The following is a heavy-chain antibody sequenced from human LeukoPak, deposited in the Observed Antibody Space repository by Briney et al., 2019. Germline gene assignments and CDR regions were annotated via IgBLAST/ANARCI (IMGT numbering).Heavy chain of an antibody. V-gene: IGHV1-2*06. Sequence: ASVKVSCKASGYTFTGYYMHWVRQAPGQGLEWMGRINPNSGGTNYAQKFQGRVTMTRDTSISTAYMELNRLRSDDTAVYYCARDPTYSSSSGYWGQGTLVTVSS. CDR1: GYTFTGYY. D-gene: IGHD6-6*01. J-gene: IGHJ4*02. CDR2: INPNSGGT. CDR3: ARDPTYSSSSGY.